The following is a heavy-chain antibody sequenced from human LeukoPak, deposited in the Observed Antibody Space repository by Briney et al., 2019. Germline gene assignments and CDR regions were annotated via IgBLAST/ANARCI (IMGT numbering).Heavy chain of an antibody. D-gene: IGHD3-22*01. CDR1: GGSISSGSYY. V-gene: IGHV4-61*02. Sequence: SETLSLTCTVSGGSISSGSYYWSWIRQPAGKGLEWIGRIYTSGSTNYNPSLKSRVTISVDTSKNQFSLKLSSVTAADTAVYYCARAGYYDSSGYTFDYWGQGTLVTVSS. J-gene: IGHJ4*02. CDR3: ARAGYYDSSGYTFDY. CDR2: IYTSGST.